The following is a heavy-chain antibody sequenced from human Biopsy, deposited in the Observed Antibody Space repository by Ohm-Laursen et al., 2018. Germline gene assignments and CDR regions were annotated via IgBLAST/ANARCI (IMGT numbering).Heavy chain of an antibody. Sequence: SETLSLTCAVSGVSISSYFWSWIRQPLGKGLEWIGYVSYSGNTRYNPSLKSRVIISADTSKNRFSLKLSSVTAADTAMYYCAAYYYDSSGYFYAFHYWGQGTLVTVSS. CDR2: VSYSGNT. J-gene: IGHJ4*02. CDR3: AAYYYDSSGYFYAFHY. V-gene: IGHV4-59*08. CDR1: GVSISSYF. D-gene: IGHD3-22*01.